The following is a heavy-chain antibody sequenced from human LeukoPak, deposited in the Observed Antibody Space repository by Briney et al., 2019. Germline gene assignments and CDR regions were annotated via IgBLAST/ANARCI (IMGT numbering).Heavy chain of an antibody. Sequence: AGGSLRLSCEASGFTFNSYAMSWVRQAPGKGLEWVSGIGGSGSSTYYADSVKGRFTISRDNSKNTLYLQMNSLRAEDTAIYYCARELWFDYWGQGTLVTVSS. J-gene: IGHJ4*02. D-gene: IGHD5-18*01. CDR2: IGGSGSST. V-gene: IGHV3-23*01. CDR1: GFTFNSYA. CDR3: ARELWFDY.